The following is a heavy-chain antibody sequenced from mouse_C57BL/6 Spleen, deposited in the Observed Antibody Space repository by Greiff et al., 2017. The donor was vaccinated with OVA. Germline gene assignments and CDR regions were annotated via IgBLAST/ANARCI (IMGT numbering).Heavy chain of an antibody. J-gene: IGHJ4*01. CDR1: GFNITDYY. CDR3: AQAPYYYGSLNAMDY. Sequence: VQLKESGAELVKPGASVKLSCTASGFNITDYYMHWVKQRTEQGLEWIGRIDPEDGETTYAPKFQGKATITADTSSNTAYLQLSSLTSEDTAVYYCAQAPYYYGSLNAMDYWGQGTSVTVSS. V-gene: IGHV14-2*01. CDR2: IDPEDGET. D-gene: IGHD1-1*01.